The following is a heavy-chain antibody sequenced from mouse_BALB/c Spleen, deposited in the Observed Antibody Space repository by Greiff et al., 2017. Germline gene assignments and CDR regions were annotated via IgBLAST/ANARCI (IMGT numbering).Heavy chain of an antibody. V-gene: IGHV1-69*01. D-gene: IGHD1-2*01. CDR1: GYTFTDYW. J-gene: IGHJ4*01. Sequence: QVQLQQPGAELVMPGASVKMSCKASGYTFTDYWMHWVKQRPGQGLEWIGAIDTSDSYTSYNQKFKGKATLTVDESSSTAYMQLSSLTSEDSAVYYCARHSFIYAMDYWGQGTSVTVSS. CDR2: IDTSDSYT. CDR3: ARHSFIYAMDY.